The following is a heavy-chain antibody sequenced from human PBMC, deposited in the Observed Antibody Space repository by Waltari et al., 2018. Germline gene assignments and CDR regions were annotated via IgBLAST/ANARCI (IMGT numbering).Heavy chain of an antibody. CDR1: EYRFTSYP. J-gene: IGHJ4*02. V-gene: IGHV1-3*04. CDR3: AREMTRGGGSLDY. D-gene: IGHD3-16*01. CDR2: INTANGNT. Sequence: QVQVVQSGGEVKEPGASVKVSCKASEYRFTSYPLHWVRQAPGQSLEWMGWINTANGNTRYSQKFQGRVTFTRDTSASTAFMELSSLISEDTAMYYCAREMTRGGGSLDYWGQGTLVTVSS.